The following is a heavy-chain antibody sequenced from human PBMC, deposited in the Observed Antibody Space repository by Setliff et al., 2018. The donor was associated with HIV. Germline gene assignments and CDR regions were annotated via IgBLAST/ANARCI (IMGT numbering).Heavy chain of an antibody. J-gene: IGHJ4*02. Sequence: ASVKVSCKASGYIFTMYTMYWVRQAPGQRLEWMGRINTVNGNTKYSQNFQGRVNITRDTSANTANMELSSLRSEDTAVYYCAREPAGSGSGSFGFWGQGTLVTVSS. V-gene: IGHV1-3*04. D-gene: IGHD3-10*01. CDR3: AREPAGSGSGSFGF. CDR2: INTVNGNT. CDR1: GYIFTMYT.